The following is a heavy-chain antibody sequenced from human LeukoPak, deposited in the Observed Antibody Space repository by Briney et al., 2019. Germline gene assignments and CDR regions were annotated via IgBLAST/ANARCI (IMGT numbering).Heavy chain of an antibody. V-gene: IGHV4-34*01. CDR3: ARHLYDYVWGSYQLDY. Sequence: SETLSLTCAVYGGSFSGYYWSWIRQPPGKGLEWIGEINHSGSTNYNPSLKSRVTISVDTSKNQFSLKLSSVTAADAAVYYCARHLYDYVWGSYQLDYWGQGTLVTVSS. D-gene: IGHD3-16*02. J-gene: IGHJ4*02. CDR1: GGSFSGYY. CDR2: INHSGST.